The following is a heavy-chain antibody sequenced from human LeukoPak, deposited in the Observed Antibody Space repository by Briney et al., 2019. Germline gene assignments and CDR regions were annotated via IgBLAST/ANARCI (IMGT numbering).Heavy chain of an antibody. D-gene: IGHD3-22*01. CDR1: GFTFSSYA. J-gene: IGHJ4*02. CDR2: ISGSGGST. V-gene: IGHV3-23*01. Sequence: GGSLRLSCAASGFTFSSYAMSWVRQAPGKGLEGVSAISGSGGSTYYADSVKGRFTISRDNSKNTLYLQMNSLRAEDTAVYYCAKYPRANYDSSGYYFVYWGQGTLVTVSS. CDR3: AKYPRANYDSSGYYFVY.